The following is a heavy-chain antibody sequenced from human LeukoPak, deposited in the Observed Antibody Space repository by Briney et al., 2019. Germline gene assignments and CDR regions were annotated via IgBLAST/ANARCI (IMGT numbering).Heavy chain of an antibody. Sequence: ASETLSLTCTVSGGSISSYYWSWIRQPPGKGLEWIGYIYYSGSTNYNPSLKSRVTISVDTSKNQFSLKLSSVTAADTAVYYCAETGAAAGTFGFDIWGQGTMVTVSS. CDR3: AETGAAAGTFGFDI. J-gene: IGHJ3*02. V-gene: IGHV4-59*08. CDR2: IYYSGST. D-gene: IGHD6-13*01. CDR1: GGSISSYY.